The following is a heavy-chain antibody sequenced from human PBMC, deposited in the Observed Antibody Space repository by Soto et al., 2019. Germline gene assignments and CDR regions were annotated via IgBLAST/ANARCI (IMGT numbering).Heavy chain of an antibody. J-gene: IGHJ4*02. CDR1: GGSISSYY. Sequence: SETLSLTCTVSGGSISSYYWSWIRQPPGKGLEWIGYVHDSWGSHYNPSLKSRVAISLDTSKSHFSLKLISVTTADTAVYFCAREGNLGRWIQPLDSWGQGTLVTVSS. V-gene: IGHV4-59*01. CDR3: AREGNLGRWIQPLDS. D-gene: IGHD2-2*03. CDR2: VHDSWGS.